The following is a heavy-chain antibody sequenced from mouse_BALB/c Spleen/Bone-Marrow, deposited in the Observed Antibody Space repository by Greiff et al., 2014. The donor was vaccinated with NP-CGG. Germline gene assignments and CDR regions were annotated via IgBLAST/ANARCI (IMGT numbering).Heavy chain of an antibody. CDR1: GYTFSSYW. V-gene: IGHV1-9*01. CDR3: ARNLYYFDY. CDR2: ILPGSGST. Sequence: LMESGASVKISCKATGYTFSSYWIEWVKQRPGHGLEWIGEILPGSGSTNYNEKFKGKATFTADTSSNTAYMQLSSLTSEDSAVYYCARNLYYFDYWGQGTTLTVSS. J-gene: IGHJ2*01.